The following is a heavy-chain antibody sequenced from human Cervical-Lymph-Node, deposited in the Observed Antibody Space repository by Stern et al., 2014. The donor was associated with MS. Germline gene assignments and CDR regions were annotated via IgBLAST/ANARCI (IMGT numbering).Heavy chain of an antibody. Sequence: VQLVESGAEVKKPGESLKIFCKGAGFQFANYWIAWVRQVPGKGLEWMGIVYPGDSDVRYSPSFKGQVTISADKSITTASLQWSSLKASNTAVYYCARQVDDVWGDYRHLTVGLFDSWGQGTLVTVSS. CDR1: GFQFANYW. V-gene: IGHV5-51*01. J-gene: IGHJ4*02. CDR2: VYPGDSDV. CDR3: ARQVDDVWGDYRHLTVGLFDS. D-gene: IGHD3-16*02.